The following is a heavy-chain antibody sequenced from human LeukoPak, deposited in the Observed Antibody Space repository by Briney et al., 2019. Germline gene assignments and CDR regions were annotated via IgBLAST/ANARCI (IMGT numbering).Heavy chain of an antibody. J-gene: IGHJ4*02. CDR1: GFTFYDYG. D-gene: IGHD2-15*01. CDR3: ARTWDCSGGSCYPGIEVAAFDY. V-gene: IGHV3-20*04. Sequence: GGSLRLSCAASGFTFYDYGMSWVRQAPGKGLEWVSGINWNGGSTGYADSVKGRFTISRDNAKNSLYLQMNSLRAEDTALYYCARTWDCSGGSCYPGIEVAAFDYWAQRPLVTVSS. CDR2: INWNGGST.